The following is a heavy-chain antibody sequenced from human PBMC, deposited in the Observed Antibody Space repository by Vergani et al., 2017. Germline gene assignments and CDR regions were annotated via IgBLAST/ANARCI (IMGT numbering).Heavy chain of an antibody. CDR1: GGSISSGGYY. V-gene: IGHV4-39*01. CDR3: ASGKYYSDSTSHFRGRYFDV. CDR2: IYNSGNG. D-gene: IGHD3-16*01. Sequence: QVQLQESGPGLVKPSQTLSLTCTVSGGSISSGGYYWGWIRQPPEKGLEWIGSIYNSGNGDSSSSLKSRVTISADTSKNQFSLRLTSVTAADTAVYYCASGKYYSDSTSHFRGRYFDVGGRGTLVTVPS. J-gene: IGHJ2*01.